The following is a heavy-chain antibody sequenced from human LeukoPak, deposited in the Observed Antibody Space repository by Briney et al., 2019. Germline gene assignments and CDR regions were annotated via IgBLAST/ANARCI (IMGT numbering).Heavy chain of an antibody. V-gene: IGHV1-69*06. J-gene: IGHJ5*02. CDR3: ARDFRSSGWYANWFDP. CDR1: GGTFSSYA. CDR2: INPIFGTA. Sequence: SVKVSCKASGGTFSSYAISWVRQAPGQGLEWMGGINPIFGTANYAQKFQGRVTITADKSTSTAYMELSSLRSEDTAVYYCARDFRSSGWYANWFDPWGQGTLVTVSS. D-gene: IGHD6-19*01.